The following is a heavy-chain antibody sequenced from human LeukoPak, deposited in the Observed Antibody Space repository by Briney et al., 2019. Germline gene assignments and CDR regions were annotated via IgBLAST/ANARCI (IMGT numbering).Heavy chain of an antibody. Sequence: PGGSLRLSCAASGFTFSSFGMSWVRQAPGKGLEWVSAISSTGGTAYYADSVKGRFTISRDNAKNSLYLQMNSLRAEDTAVYYCARWFGELFGAFDIWGQGTMVTVSS. D-gene: IGHD3-10*01. J-gene: IGHJ3*02. CDR1: GFTFSSFG. V-gene: IGHV3-23*01. CDR2: ISSTGGTA. CDR3: ARWFGELFGAFDI.